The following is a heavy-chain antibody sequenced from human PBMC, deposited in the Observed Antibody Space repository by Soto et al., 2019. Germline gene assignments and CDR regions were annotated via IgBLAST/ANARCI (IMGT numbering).Heavy chain of an antibody. CDR3: ACIPTIAGRRYYFDN. CDR2: VYFSGST. CDR1: GGSISSSSYY. V-gene: IGHV4-39*01. Sequence: QLQLQESGPRLVKPSETLSLTCTVSGGSISSSSYYWGWIRQPPGKGLEWIGSVYFSGSTYFNPSLKSRVTISADASMNQFSLRLSSVTAADTAVYYCACIPTIAGRRYYFDNWGQGTLVTASS. D-gene: IGHD6-6*01. J-gene: IGHJ4*02.